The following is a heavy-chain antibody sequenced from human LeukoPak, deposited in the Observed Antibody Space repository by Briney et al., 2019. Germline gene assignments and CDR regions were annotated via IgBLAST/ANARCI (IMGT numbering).Heavy chain of an antibody. V-gene: IGHV3-23*01. CDR2: ISGSGGST. D-gene: IGHD1-20*01. Sequence: PGGSLRLSCAASGFTFSSYAMSWVPQAPGKGLEGVSAISGSGGSTYYADSVKGRFTISRDNSKNTLYLQMNSLRAEDTAVYYCAKALTGAVAFDIWGQGTMVTVSS. J-gene: IGHJ3*02. CDR1: GFTFSSYA. CDR3: AKALTGAVAFDI.